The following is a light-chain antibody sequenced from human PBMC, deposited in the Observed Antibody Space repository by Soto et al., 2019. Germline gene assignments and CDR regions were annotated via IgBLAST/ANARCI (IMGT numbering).Light chain of an antibody. V-gene: IGKV1-9*01. CDR1: QDISHY. Sequence: DIQVTQSPSFLSASVGDRVTITCRASQDISHYLAWYQQKPGKAPKVLIYAASTLQSRVPSRFSGSGSGTDFTLTISSLQPDDFATYFCQQLNTYPRTFGQGTKVDIK. J-gene: IGKJ1*01. CDR3: QQLNTYPRT. CDR2: AAS.